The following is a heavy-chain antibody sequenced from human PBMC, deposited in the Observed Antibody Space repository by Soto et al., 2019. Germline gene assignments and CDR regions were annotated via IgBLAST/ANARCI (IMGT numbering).Heavy chain of an antibody. CDR3: AKKSVHNHGPSPFDH. J-gene: IGHJ4*02. Sequence: GGSLRLSCAASGFTFSSYGIHWVRQAPGKGLEWVAVISHDGFTKYYADSVKGRFTISRDNSENTLSLQMNSLRAEDTAIYYCAKKSVHNHGPSPFDHWGPGTLVTVSS. D-gene: IGHD1-20*01. CDR2: ISHDGFTK. V-gene: IGHV3-30*18. CDR1: GFTFSSYG.